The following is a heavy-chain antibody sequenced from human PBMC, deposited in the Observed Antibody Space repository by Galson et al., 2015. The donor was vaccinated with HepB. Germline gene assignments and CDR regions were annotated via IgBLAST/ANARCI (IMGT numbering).Heavy chain of an antibody. V-gene: IGHV3-15*01. CDR1: GFTFNNAW. D-gene: IGHD5-12*01. CDR3: TTDSGYAGAFDI. J-gene: IGHJ3*02. CDR2: IKSKTDGGTT. Sequence: SLRLSCAASGFTFNNAWMSWVRQAPGKGLEWVGRIKSKTDGGTTDYAAPVKGRFTISRDDSKNTLYLQMNSLKTEDTAVYYCTTDSGYAGAFDIWGQGTMVTVSS.